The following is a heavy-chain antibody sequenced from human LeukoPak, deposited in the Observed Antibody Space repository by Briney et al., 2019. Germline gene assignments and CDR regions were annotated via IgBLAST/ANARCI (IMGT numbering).Heavy chain of an antibody. CDR3: AKEDVVVISIRYFQH. J-gene: IGHJ1*01. Sequence: GGSLRLSCAVSGFTFSSYGMHWGRQAPGKGLEWVAVISYDGSNKYYADSVKGRFTISRDNSKNTLYLQMNSMRTEDTAMYYCAKEDVVVISIRYFQHWGQGTLVTVSS. V-gene: IGHV3-30*18. D-gene: IGHD3-22*01. CDR1: GFTFSSYG. CDR2: ISYDGSNK.